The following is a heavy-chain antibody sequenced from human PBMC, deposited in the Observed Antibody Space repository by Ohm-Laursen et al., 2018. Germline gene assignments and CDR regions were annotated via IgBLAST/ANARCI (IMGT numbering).Heavy chain of an antibody. CDR3: ARFDYYDSSGPRGSYYGMDV. CDR2: IYYSGST. CDR1: GGSISSYY. J-gene: IGHJ6*02. Sequence: GTLSLTCTVSGGSISSYYWSWIRQPPGKGLEWIGYIYYSGSTNYNPSLKSRVTISVDTSKNQFPLKLSSVTAADTAVYYCARFDYYDSSGPRGSYYGMDVWGQGTTVTVSS. V-gene: IGHV4-59*01. D-gene: IGHD3-22*01.